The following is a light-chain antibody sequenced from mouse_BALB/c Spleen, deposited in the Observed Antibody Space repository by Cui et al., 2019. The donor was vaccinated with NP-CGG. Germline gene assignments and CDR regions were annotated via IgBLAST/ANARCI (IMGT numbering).Light chain of an antibody. CDR3: ALWYSNHWV. J-gene: IGLJ1*01. Sequence: QTVVTQESALTTSPGETVIFTCRSITGAVTTSNYANWVQEKPDHLFTGLIGGTNNRAPGVPARFSGSLIGDKAALTITGSQTEDEAIYFCALWYSNHWVFGGGTKLTVL. CDR2: GTN. CDR1: TGAVTTSNY. V-gene: IGLV1*01.